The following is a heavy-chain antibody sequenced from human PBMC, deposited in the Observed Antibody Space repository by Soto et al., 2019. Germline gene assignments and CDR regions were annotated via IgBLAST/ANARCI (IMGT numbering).Heavy chain of an antibody. CDR2: ISGYNGNT. D-gene: IGHD2-21*01. CDR3: ARTVEYDSIPYYYADF. Sequence: ASVKVSCKASGYTFNTYAITWVRQAPGQGLEWMGWISGYNGNTNYAQTLQGRGTMTTDTSTGTAYLELRSLRSDDTAVYYCARTVEYDSIPYYYADFWGQGTLVTVSS. CDR1: GYTFNTYA. J-gene: IGHJ4*01. V-gene: IGHV1-18*01.